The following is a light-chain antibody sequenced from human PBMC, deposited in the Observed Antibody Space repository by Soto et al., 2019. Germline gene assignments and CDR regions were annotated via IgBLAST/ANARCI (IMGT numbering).Light chain of an antibody. CDR2: LSS. CDR3: MQALQTPYT. V-gene: IGKV2-28*01. Sequence: DIVMTQSPLSLPVTPGEPASISCRSSQSLLHSNGYNYLDWYLQKPGQSPQLLIYLSSIRASGVTDRFSGSGSGTDFTLKISRVEAEDVGVYYCMQALQTPYTFGQGTKLEIK. J-gene: IGKJ2*01. CDR1: QSLLHSNGYNY.